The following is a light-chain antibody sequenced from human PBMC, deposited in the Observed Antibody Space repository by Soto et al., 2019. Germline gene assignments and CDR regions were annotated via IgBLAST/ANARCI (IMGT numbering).Light chain of an antibody. CDR3: QHYNSYSPT. V-gene: IGKV1-5*03. CDR2: KAS. J-gene: IGKJ1*01. Sequence: DIQMTQSPSTLSASVGDRVTITCRAGQSISSWLAWYQQKPGKAPKVLIYKASSLESGVPSRFSGSGSGTEFTLTISSLQPDDFATYYCQHYNSYSPTFGQGTKVDI. CDR1: QSISSW.